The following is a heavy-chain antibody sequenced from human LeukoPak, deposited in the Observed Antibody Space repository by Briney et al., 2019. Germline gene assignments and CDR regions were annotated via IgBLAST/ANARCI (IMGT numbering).Heavy chain of an antibody. CDR3: AKDKNTMVREDPYYYYGMDV. J-gene: IGHJ6*02. V-gene: IGHV3-23*01. Sequence: GGSLRLSCAAFGFSFSSYAISWGRQAPGKGLQWVSAISGSGGSTYYADSVKGRFTISRDNSKNTLYLQMNSLRAEDTAVYYCAKDKNTMVREDPYYYYGMDVWGQGTTVTVSS. CDR2: ISGSGGST. D-gene: IGHD3-10*01. CDR1: GFSFSSYA.